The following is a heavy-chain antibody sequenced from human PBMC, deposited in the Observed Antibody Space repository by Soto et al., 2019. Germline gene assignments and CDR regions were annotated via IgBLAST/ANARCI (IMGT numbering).Heavy chain of an antibody. V-gene: IGHV4-31*03. CDR3: ARVFGFGGMDV. CDR1: GGSISSCGYY. CDR2: IYYSGST. D-gene: IGHD3-10*01. J-gene: IGHJ6*02. Sequence: QVQLQESGPGLVKPSQTLSLTCTVSGGSISSCGYYWSWIRPHTGKGLEWSGYIYYSGSTYYNPSLKSRVTISLDTSTNQCSLKLSSVAAADTAVYYCARVFGFGGMDVWGQGTTVTVSS.